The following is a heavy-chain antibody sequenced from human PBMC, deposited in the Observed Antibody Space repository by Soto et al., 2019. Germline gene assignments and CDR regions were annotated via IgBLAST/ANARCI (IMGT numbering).Heavy chain of an antibody. CDR3: ARGDIVVVVAATSYFDD. V-gene: IGHV1-69*13. CDR1: GGTFSSYA. D-gene: IGHD2-15*01. J-gene: IGHJ4*02. CDR2: IIPIFGTA. Sequence: SVKVSCKASGGTFSSYAISWVRQAPGQGLEWMGGIIPIFGTANYAQKFQGRVTITADESTSTAYMELSSLRSEDTAVYYCARGDIVVVVAATSYFDDWGQGTRVTVSS.